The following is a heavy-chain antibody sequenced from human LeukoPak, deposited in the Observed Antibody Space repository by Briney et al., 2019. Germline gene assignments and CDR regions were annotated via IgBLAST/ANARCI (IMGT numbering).Heavy chain of an antibody. CDR3: ARHGVHSSYYYGLDV. V-gene: IGHV4-59*08. Sequence: PSETLSLTCTVSGGSISSYYWSWIRQPPGKGLEWIGYINYSGTTNYNPSLKGRVTISVDTSKNQFSLKLTSVTAADTAVYYCARHGVHSSYYYGLDVWGQGTTVTVSS. J-gene: IGHJ6*02. D-gene: IGHD3-10*01. CDR2: INYSGTT. CDR1: GGSISSYY.